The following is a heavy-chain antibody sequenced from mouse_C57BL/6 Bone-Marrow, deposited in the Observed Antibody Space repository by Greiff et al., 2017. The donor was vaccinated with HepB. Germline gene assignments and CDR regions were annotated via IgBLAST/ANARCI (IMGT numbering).Heavy chain of an antibody. Sequence: LVESGAELVRPGASVTLSCKASGYTFTDYEMHWVKQTPVHGLEWIGAIDPETGGTAYNQKFKGKAILTADKSSSTAYMELRSLTSEDSAVYYCTFPYYRVLYWYFDVWGTGTTVTVSS. CDR2: IDPETGGT. J-gene: IGHJ1*03. V-gene: IGHV1-15*01. D-gene: IGHD2-12*01. CDR3: TFPYYRVLYWYFDV. CDR1: GYTFTDYE.